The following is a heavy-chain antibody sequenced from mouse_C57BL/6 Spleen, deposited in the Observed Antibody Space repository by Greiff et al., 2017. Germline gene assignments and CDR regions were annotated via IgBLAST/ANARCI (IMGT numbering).Heavy chain of an antibody. CDR2: INPSNGGT. CDR1: GYTFTSYW. V-gene: IGHV1-53*01. CDR3: ARSRDYWYYFDY. D-gene: IGHD2-13*01. Sequence: QPGTELVKPGASVKLSCKASGYTFTSYWMHWVKQRPGQGLEWIGNINPSNGGTNYNEKFKSKATLTVDKSSSTAYMQLSSLTSEDAAVYYCARSRDYWYYFDYWGQGTTLTVSA. J-gene: IGHJ2*01.